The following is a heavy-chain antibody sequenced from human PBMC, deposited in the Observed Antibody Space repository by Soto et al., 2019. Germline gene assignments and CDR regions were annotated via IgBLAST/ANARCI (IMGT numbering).Heavy chain of an antibody. CDR1: GYTFTSYG. CDR2: ISAYNGNT. V-gene: IGHV1-18*01. J-gene: IGHJ6*02. D-gene: IGHD2-2*01. CDR3: AGGVPAAHNYYYYYGMDV. Sequence: ASVKVSYKASGYTFTSYGISWVRQAPGQGLEWMGWISAYNGNTNYAQKLQGRVTMTTDTSTSTAYMELRSLRSDDTAVYYCAGGVPAAHNYYYYYGMDVWGQGTTVTVSS.